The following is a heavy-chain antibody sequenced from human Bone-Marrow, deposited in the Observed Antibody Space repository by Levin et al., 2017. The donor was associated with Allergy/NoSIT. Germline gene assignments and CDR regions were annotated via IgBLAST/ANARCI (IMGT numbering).Heavy chain of an antibody. CDR3: ASAYCSGGNCYDY. V-gene: IGHV3-7*01. CDR2: IKQDGSEK. CDR1: GFTFSNYW. J-gene: IGHJ4*02. Sequence: LSLTCAASGFTFSNYWMNWVRQAPGKGLEWVANIKQDGSEKYYVDSVKGRFTISRDNAKNSLYLQMNSLRAEDTAVYYCASAYCSGGNCYDYWGQGTLVTVSS. D-gene: IGHD2-15*01.